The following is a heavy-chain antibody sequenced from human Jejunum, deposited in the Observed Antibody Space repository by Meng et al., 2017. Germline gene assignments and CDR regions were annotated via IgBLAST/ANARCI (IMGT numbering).Heavy chain of an antibody. CDR1: GYSFISYW. CDR3: ARKDFDWSLGGMDV. V-gene: IGHV5-51*01. J-gene: IGHJ6*02. Sequence: GSLRLSCKVSGYSFISYWIGWVRQMPGKGLEWMGIIYPGDSETRYSPSFQGHVTMSVDRSINTAYLQWSSLQASDTAIYFCARKDFDWSLGGMDVWGHGTTVTVSS. D-gene: IGHD3-9*01. CDR2: IYPGDSET.